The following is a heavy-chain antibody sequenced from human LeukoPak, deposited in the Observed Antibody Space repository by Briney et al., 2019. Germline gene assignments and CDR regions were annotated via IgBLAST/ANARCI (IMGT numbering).Heavy chain of an antibody. CDR3: AGERSMVRGISWFDP. D-gene: IGHD3-10*01. Sequence: PSETLSLTCSVSGDSISSGGFYWSWIRPPPGKGLEWIGYIHSSGNTYYNPSLKSRVFISVDASKNQFSLKVTSVTAADTAVYYCAGERSMVRGISWFDPWGQGTLVTVSS. J-gene: IGHJ5*02. V-gene: IGHV4-30-4*01. CDR2: IHSSGNT. CDR1: GDSISSGGFY.